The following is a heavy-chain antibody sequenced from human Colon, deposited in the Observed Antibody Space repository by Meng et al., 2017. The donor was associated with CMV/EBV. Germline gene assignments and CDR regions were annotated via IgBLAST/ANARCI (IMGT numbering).Heavy chain of an antibody. D-gene: IGHD2-2*01. CDR1: GGSISSSSYY. CDR2: IYYSGST. Sequence: SETLSLTCTVSGGSISSSSYYWGWIRQPPGKGLEWIGSIYYSGSTYYNPSLKSRVTISVDTSKNQFSLKLSSVTAADTAVYYCARAAGYCSSTSCYQSGMDVWGQGTTVTVSS. V-gene: IGHV4-39*01. J-gene: IGHJ6*02. CDR3: ARAAGYCSSTSCYQSGMDV.